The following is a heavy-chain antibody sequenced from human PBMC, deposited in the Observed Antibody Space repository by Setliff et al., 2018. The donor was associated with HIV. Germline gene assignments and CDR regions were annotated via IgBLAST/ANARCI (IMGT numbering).Heavy chain of an antibody. V-gene: IGHV1-69*10. CDR2: IISILDNA. Sequence: SVKVSCKASGGTSSTHAINWVRQAPGQGLEWVGQIISILDNATYAQSLQGRVTITADESTSTFYMELSSLRSADTAVYYCAGPRGDEAFDIWGQGTKVTVSS. D-gene: IGHD3-10*01. CDR3: AGPRGDEAFDI. CDR1: GGTSSTHA. J-gene: IGHJ3*02.